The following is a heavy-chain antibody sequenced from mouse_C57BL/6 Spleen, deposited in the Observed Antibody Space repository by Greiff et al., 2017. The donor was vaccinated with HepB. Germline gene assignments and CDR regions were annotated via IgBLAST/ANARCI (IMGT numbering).Heavy chain of an antibody. Sequence: QVQLQQSGAELVKPGASVKISCKASGYAFSSYWMNWVKQRPGKGLEWIGQIYPGDGDTNYNGKFKGKATLTADKSSSTAYMQLSSLTSEDSAVYFCALGAITTERGFAYWGQGTLVTVSA. CDR1: GYAFSSYW. V-gene: IGHV1-80*01. CDR3: ALGAITTERGFAY. J-gene: IGHJ3*01. CDR2: IYPGDGDT. D-gene: IGHD1-1*01.